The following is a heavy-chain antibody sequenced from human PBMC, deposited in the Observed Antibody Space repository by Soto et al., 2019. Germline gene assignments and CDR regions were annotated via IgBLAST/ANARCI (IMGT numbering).Heavy chain of an antibody. J-gene: IGHJ6*02. CDR1: GFTFSSYA. V-gene: IGHV3-23*01. CDR3: AKVHGYSSTVYYYYGMDV. Sequence: GGSLRLSCAASGFTFSSYAMSWVRQAPGKGLEWVSAISGSGGSTYYADSVKGRFTISRDNSKNTLYLQMNSLRAEDTAVYYCAKVHGYSSTVYYYYGMDVWGQGTTVTVSS. D-gene: IGHD6-13*01. CDR2: ISGSGGST.